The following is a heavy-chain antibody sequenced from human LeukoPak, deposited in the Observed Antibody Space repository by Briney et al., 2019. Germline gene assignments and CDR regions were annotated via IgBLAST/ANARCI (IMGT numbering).Heavy chain of an antibody. J-gene: IGHJ5*02. CDR1: GFTFDDYA. Sequence: PGGSLRLSCTASGFTFDDYAMHWVRQAPGKGLEWVSLISGDGGRTYYAASVKGRFTISRDNSKNSLYLQMNSVRTEDTALYYCLKDLYLDPWGQGTLVTVSS. V-gene: IGHV3-43*02. D-gene: IGHD3-16*01. CDR2: ISGDGGRT. CDR3: LKDLYLDP.